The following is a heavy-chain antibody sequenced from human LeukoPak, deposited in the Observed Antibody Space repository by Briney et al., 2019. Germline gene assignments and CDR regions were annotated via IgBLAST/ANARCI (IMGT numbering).Heavy chain of an antibody. J-gene: IGHJ4*02. CDR1: GFTFSSYW. CDR3: ACYGIAPPY. V-gene: IGHV3-74*01. Sequence: PGGSLRLSCAASGFTFSSYWMHWVRQAPGKGLVWVSHINNDGISTSYADSVKGRFTISRDNAKNTLYLQMNSRRTEDTAVYYCACYGIAPPYWGQGTLVTVSS. CDR2: INNDGIST. D-gene: IGHD2-15*01.